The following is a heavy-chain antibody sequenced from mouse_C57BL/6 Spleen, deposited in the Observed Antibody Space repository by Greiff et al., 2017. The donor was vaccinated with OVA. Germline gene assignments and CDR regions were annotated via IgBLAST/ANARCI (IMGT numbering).Heavy chain of an antibody. CDR2: ISGGGGNT. D-gene: IGHD1-2*01. CDR1: GFTFSSYT. CDR3: ARRGITTARGFYYFDY. J-gene: IGHJ2*01. Sequence: EVHLVESGGGLVKPGGSLKLSCAASGFTFSSYTMSWVRQTPEKRLEWVATISGGGGNTYYPDSVKGRFTISRDNAKNTLYLQMSSLRSEDTALYYCARRGITTARGFYYFDYWGQGTTPTVSS. V-gene: IGHV5-9*01.